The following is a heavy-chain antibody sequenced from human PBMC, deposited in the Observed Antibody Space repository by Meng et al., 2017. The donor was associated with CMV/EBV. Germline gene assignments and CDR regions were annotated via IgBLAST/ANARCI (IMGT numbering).Heavy chain of an antibody. Sequence: GYNCEDDGRSWGRKAAGGGQEWVCGIEWNGGRKGYADYEKGRITISKDNAKNSLYLQMSSMRAEDTALYYCARDLVEGGSSWYRDYWGQGTLVTVSS. V-gene: IGHV3-20*03. CDR3: ARDLVEGGSSWYRDY. CDR2: IEWNGGRK. D-gene: IGHD6-13*01. J-gene: IGHJ4*02. CDR1: GYNCEDDG.